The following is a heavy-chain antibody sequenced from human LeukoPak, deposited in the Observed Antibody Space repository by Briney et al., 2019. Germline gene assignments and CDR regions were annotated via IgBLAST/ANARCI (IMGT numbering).Heavy chain of an antibody. CDR1: GFTFSSYA. CDR3: AKDVHLILFDILTGYYGFGLDY. V-gene: IGHV3-9*01. D-gene: IGHD3-9*01. Sequence: GGSLRLSCAASGFTFSSYAMHWVRQAPGKGLEWVSGISWNSGSIGYADSVKGRFTISRDNAKNSLYLQMNSLRAEDTALYYCAKDVHLILFDILTGYYGFGLDYWGQGTLVTVSS. CDR2: ISWNSGSI. J-gene: IGHJ4*02.